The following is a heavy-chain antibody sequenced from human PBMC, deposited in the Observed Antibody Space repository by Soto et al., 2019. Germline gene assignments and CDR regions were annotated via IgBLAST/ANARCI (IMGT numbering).Heavy chain of an antibody. CDR1: GFTFSAYW. CDR3: VRDIPYSGATKYFDV. Sequence: PGGSLRLSCEVSGFTFSAYWMHWVRQVPGKGLIWVSRISDDGSTTTYADSVKGRFTISRDSAKTSLYLQMGSLRPEDTAVYYCVRDIPYSGATKYFDVWGQGTPVTVSS. D-gene: IGHD1-26*01. CDR2: ISDDGSTT. J-gene: IGHJ4*02. V-gene: IGHV3-74*01.